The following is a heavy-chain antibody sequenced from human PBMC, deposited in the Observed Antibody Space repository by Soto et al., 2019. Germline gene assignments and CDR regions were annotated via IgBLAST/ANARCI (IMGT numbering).Heavy chain of an antibody. D-gene: IGHD3-22*01. CDR3: ARDRMGPYYYDSSGYYHYFDY. CDR1: GFTFSSYD. Sequence: GGSLRLSCAASGFTFSSYDMHWVRQATGKGLEWVSAIGTAGDTYYPGSVKGRFTISRENAKNSLYLQMNSLRAEDTAVYYCARDRMGPYYYDSSGYYHYFDYWGQGTLVTVSS. CDR2: IGTAGDT. J-gene: IGHJ4*02. V-gene: IGHV3-13*01.